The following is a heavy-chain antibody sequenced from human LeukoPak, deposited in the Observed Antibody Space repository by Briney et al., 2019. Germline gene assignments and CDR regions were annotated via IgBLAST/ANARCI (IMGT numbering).Heavy chain of an antibody. Sequence: GRSLRLSCAASGFTFSSYGMHWVRQAPGKGLEWVAVIWYDGSNKYYADSVKGRFTISRDNSKNTLYLQVNSLRAEDTAVYYCAKDQALRAEYFQHWGQGTLVTVSS. CDR2: IWYDGSNK. CDR1: GFTFSSYG. CDR3: AKDQALRAEYFQH. J-gene: IGHJ1*01. D-gene: IGHD3-16*01. V-gene: IGHV3-33*06.